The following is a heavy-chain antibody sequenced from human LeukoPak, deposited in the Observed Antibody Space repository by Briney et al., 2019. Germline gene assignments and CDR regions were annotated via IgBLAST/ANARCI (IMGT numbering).Heavy chain of an antibody. V-gene: IGHV3-30*03. CDR1: GFTFSSYS. D-gene: IGHD3-10*01. CDR2: ISYDGSNK. Sequence: GGSLRLSCAASGFTFSSYSMNWVRQAPGKGLEWVAVISYDGSNKYYADSVKGRFTISRDNSKNTLYLQMNSLRAEYTAVYYCAREGAGKVGRPFDIWGQGTMVTVSS. J-gene: IGHJ3*02. CDR3: AREGAGKVGRPFDI.